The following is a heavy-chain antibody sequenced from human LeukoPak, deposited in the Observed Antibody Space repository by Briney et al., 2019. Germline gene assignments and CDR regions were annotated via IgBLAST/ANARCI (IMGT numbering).Heavy chain of an antibody. J-gene: IGHJ4*02. Sequence: PGGSLRLSCAASGFTFNSYWMHWVRQAPGKGLVWVSRTNGDGSSTNYADSVKGRFTISRDNAKNTLYLQMNSLRAEDTAVYYCARDRGGATAYDYWGQGTLVTVSS. CDR3: ARDRGGATAYDY. D-gene: IGHD3-10*01. V-gene: IGHV3-74*01. CDR1: GFTFNSYW. CDR2: TNGDGSST.